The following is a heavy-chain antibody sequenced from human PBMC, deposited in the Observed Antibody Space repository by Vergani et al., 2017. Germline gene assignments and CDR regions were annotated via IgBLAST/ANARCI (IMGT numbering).Heavy chain of an antibody. V-gene: IGHV5-10-1*01. D-gene: IGHD6-19*01. CDR1: GYSFTSYW. CDR3: ARQVAVACKWWGPYNYYGMDV. Sequence: EVQLVQSGAEVKKPGESLRISCKGSGYSFTSYWISWVRQMPGKGLEWMGRIDPSDSYTNYSPSFQGHVTISADKSISTAYLQWSSLKASDTAMYYCARQVAVACKWWGPYNYYGMDVWGQGTTVTVSS. J-gene: IGHJ6*02. CDR2: IDPSDSYT.